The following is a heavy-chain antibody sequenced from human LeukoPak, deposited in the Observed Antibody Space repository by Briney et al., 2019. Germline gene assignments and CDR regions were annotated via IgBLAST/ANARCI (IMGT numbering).Heavy chain of an antibody. D-gene: IGHD1-14*01. Sequence: PGGSLRLSCAASGFTFSSFWMHWVRQAPGKGLVWVSRINPDGSYTDYADSVRGRFTISRDNSKNSLYLQMNSLRTEDTALYYCAKDMGGIGYYFDYWGQGTLVTVSS. V-gene: IGHV3-74*01. CDR2: INPDGSYT. CDR1: GFTFSSFW. J-gene: IGHJ4*02. CDR3: AKDMGGIGYYFDY.